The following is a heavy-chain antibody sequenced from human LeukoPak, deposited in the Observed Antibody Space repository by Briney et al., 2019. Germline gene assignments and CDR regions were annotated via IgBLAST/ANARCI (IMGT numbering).Heavy chain of an antibody. D-gene: IGHD2-8*01. CDR2: INPNSGGT. Sequence: ASVKVSCKASGYTFTGCYMYWVRQAPGQGLEWMGWINPNSGGTNYAQKFQGWVTMTRDTSISTAYMELSRLRSDDTAVYYCARNKGRMYYFDYWGQGTLVTVSS. V-gene: IGHV1-2*04. J-gene: IGHJ4*02. CDR3: ARNKGRMYYFDY. CDR1: GYTFTGCY.